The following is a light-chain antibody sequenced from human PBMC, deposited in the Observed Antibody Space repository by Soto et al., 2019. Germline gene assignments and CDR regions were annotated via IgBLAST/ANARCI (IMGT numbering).Light chain of an antibody. CDR1: QRLTNNY. CDR2: GAS. Sequence: EIVMTQSPGTLSVSPGERVTLSCRAGQRLTNNYLAWYQQKPGQAPRLLIYGASYRATGIPDRFSGSGSGTDFSLTISRLEPEDFAVYYCQHYGSSLYTFGQGTKLEI. V-gene: IGKV3-20*01. CDR3: QHYGSSLYT. J-gene: IGKJ2*01.